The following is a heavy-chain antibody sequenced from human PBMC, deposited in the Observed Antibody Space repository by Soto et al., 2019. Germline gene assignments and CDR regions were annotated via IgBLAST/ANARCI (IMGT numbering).Heavy chain of an antibody. Sequence: SETLSLTCAVSGGSISSGGYSWSWIRQPPGKGLEWIGYIYHSGSTYYNPSLKSRVTISADRSKNQFSLKLSSVTAADTAVYYCARVLDYWGQGTLVSVS. V-gene: IGHV4-30-2*01. J-gene: IGHJ4*02. CDR3: ARVLDY. CDR1: GGSISSGGYS. CDR2: IYHSGST. D-gene: IGHD2-15*01.